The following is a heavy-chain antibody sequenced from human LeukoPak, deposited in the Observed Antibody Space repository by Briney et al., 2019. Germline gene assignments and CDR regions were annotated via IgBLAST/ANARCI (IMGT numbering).Heavy chain of an antibody. CDR2: ISSSSSYI. CDR3: ARDLFRYCSGGSCYGMDV. V-gene: IGHV3-21*01. J-gene: IGHJ6*02. Sequence: GGSLRLSCAASGFTFSSYSMNWVRQAPGKGLEWGSSISSSSSYIYYADSVKGRFTISRDNAKNSLYLQMNSLRAEDTAVYYCARDLFRYCSGGSCYGMDVWGQGTTVTVSS. D-gene: IGHD2-15*01. CDR1: GFTFSSYS.